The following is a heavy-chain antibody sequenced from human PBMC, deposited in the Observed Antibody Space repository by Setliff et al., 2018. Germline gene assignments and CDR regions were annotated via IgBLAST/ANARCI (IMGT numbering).Heavy chain of an antibody. J-gene: IGHJ3*02. V-gene: IGHV3-9*01. CDR1: GFTFDDYA. CDR3: ARDLDTAMTRGAFDI. CDR2: ISWNSGSI. D-gene: IGHD5-18*01. Sequence: PGGSLRLSCAASGFTFDDYAMHWVRQAPGKGLEWVSGISWNSGSIGYADSVKGRFTISRDNAKNSLYLQMNSLRAEDTAMYYCARDLDTAMTRGAFDIWGQGTMVTVSS.